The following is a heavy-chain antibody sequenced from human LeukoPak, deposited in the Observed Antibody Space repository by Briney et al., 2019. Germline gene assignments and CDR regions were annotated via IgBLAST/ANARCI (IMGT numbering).Heavy chain of an antibody. J-gene: IGHJ4*02. CDR1: GGSFSSTTYY. Sequence: SETLSLTCTVSGGSFSSTTYYWGWVRQPPGTGLEWIGYISYSGSSYYTPSLKSRVTISIDTSKNQFSLILTSVTAADTGVYYCTRSHGVYWGQGTPVTVSS. V-gene: IGHV4-39*01. D-gene: IGHD3-10*01. CDR2: ISYSGSS. CDR3: TRSHGVY.